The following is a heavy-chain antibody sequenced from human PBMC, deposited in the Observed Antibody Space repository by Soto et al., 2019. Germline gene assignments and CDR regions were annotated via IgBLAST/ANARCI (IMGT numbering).Heavy chain of an antibody. V-gene: IGHV1-69*01. CDR2: VIPSFGTA. Sequence: QVQLVQSGAEVKKPGSSVKVSCKASGGTFSSYAISWVRQAPGQGLEWMGGVIPSFGTANYAQQFQGRGTITADESTSTAFMELSSLGSEDTAVYYCAGSPIYGSSTSCYNNWFDPWGQGTLVTVSS. CDR3: AGSPIYGSSTSCYNNWFDP. CDR1: GGTFSSYA. D-gene: IGHD2-2*02. J-gene: IGHJ5*02.